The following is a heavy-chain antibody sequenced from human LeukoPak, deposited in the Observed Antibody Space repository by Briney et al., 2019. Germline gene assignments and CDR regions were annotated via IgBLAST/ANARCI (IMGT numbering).Heavy chain of an antibody. CDR1: GFTFSSYW. CDR2: INQDGSEK. J-gene: IGHJ4*02. CDR3: AGEGNSVYYFDY. Sequence: GGSLRLSCAASGFTFSSYWMSWVRQAPGKGLEWVANINQDGSEKYYVDSMKGRFTISRDNAKNSLYLQMNSLRAEDTAVYYCAGEGNSVYYFDYWGQGTRVTVSS. V-gene: IGHV3-7*01.